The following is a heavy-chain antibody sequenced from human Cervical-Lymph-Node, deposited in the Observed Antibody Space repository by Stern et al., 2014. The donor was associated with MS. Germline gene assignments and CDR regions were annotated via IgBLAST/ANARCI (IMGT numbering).Heavy chain of an antibody. CDR2: ISSSSSYT. Sequence: VHLVESGGGLVKPGGSLRLSCAASGFTFSDYYMSWIRQAPGKGLEWVSSISSSSSYTNYADSVKGLFTISRDNSKNSLYLQMNSLRAEDTAVYYCARGRPRAVTTVAAALEYWGQGTLVTVSS. CDR3: ARGRPRAVTTVAAALEY. J-gene: IGHJ4*02. CDR1: GFTFSDYY. V-gene: IGHV3-11*06. D-gene: IGHD4-23*01.